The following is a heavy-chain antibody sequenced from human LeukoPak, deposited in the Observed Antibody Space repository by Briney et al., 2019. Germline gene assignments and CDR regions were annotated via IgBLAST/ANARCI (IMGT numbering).Heavy chain of an antibody. CDR2: INPNSGGT. CDR1: GYTFTGYY. D-gene: IGHD3-10*01. V-gene: IGHV1-2*02. Sequence: ASVKVSCKASGYTFTGYYMHWVRQAPGQGLEWMGWINPNSGGTNYAQKFQGRVTMTRDTSISTAYMELSSLRSEDTAVYYCARARELVSSLKNHFDYWGQGTLVTVSS. J-gene: IGHJ4*02. CDR3: ARARELVSSLKNHFDY.